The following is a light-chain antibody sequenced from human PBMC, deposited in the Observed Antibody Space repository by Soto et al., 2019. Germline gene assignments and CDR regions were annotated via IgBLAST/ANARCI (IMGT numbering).Light chain of an antibody. CDR3: SSYAGSNNIYV. Sequence: VLTQPPSASGSPGQSVTISCTGTSSDVGGYNYVSWYQQHPGKAPKLMIYEVSKRPSGVPDRFSGSKSGNTASLTVSGLQAEDEADYYCSSYAGSNNIYVFGTGTKV. J-gene: IGLJ1*01. CDR2: EVS. V-gene: IGLV2-8*01. CDR1: SSDVGGYNY.